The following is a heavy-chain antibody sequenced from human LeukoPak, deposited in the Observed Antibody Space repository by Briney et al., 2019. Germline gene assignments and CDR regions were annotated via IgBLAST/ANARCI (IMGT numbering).Heavy chain of an antibody. V-gene: IGHV1-18*01. CDR1: GYTFTSYG. CDR3: AREGQVEATLYYFDY. Sequence: ASVKVSCKASGYTFTSYGISWVRQAPGQGLEWMGWISAYNGNTNYAQKLQGRVTMTTDTSTSTAYMELRSLRSDDTAVYYCAREGQVEATLYYFDYWGQGTLVTVSS. CDR2: ISAYNGNT. D-gene: IGHD1-26*01. J-gene: IGHJ4*02.